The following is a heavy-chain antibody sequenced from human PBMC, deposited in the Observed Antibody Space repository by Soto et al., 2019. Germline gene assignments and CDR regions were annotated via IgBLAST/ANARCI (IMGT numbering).Heavy chain of an antibody. CDR3: ARTTVTKSRDY. V-gene: IGHV3-15*01. Sequence: PGGSLRLSCAASGFTFSNAWMSWVRQAPGKGLEWVGRIKSKTDGGTTDYAAPVKGRFTISRDDSKNTLYLQMNSLKTEDTAVYYCARTTVTKSRDYWGQGTLVTVSS. D-gene: IGHD4-17*01. CDR2: IKSKTDGGTT. CDR1: GFTFSNAW. J-gene: IGHJ4*02.